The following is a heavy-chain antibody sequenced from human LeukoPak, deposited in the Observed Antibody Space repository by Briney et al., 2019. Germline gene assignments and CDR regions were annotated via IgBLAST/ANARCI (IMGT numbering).Heavy chain of an antibody. Sequence: ASVKVSCKASGYTFTSYGISWVRQAPGQGLEWRGWISAYNGNTNYAQKLQGRVTMTTDTSTSTAYMELRSLRSDDTAVYYCARDLWAPIKLLWFGELSWRFDYWGQGTLVTVPS. CDR3: ARDLWAPIKLLWFGELSWRFDY. D-gene: IGHD3-10*01. V-gene: IGHV1-18*01. CDR1: GYTFTSYG. J-gene: IGHJ4*02. CDR2: ISAYNGNT.